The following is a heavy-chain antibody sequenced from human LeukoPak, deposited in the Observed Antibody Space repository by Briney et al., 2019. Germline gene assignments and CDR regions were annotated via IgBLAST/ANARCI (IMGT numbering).Heavy chain of an antibody. CDR2: INPDGSHR. CDR1: GFSFTNSW. Sequence: PGGSLRLSCAASGFSFTNSWMNWIRQAPGQGLEWVANINPDGSHRCCVDSVRGRFTISRDNAKNSLYLQMDSLRAEDAAVYYCAKESWLQPSYWGQGTLVSVSS. D-gene: IGHD6-19*01. J-gene: IGHJ4*02. V-gene: IGHV3-7*01. CDR3: AKESWLQPSY.